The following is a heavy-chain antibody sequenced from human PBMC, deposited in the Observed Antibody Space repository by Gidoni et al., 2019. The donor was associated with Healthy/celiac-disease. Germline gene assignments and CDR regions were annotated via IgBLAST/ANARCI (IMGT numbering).Heavy chain of an antibody. V-gene: IGHV3-23*01. CDR2: ISGSGGST. CDR1: GFTFSSYA. D-gene: IGHD5-12*01. Sequence: EVQLLESGGGLVQPGGSLRLSCAASGFTFSSYAMSWVRQAPGKGLEWVSAISGSGGSTYYADYVKGRFTISRDNTKNTLYLQMNSLRAEDTAVYYCAKDRGVATITGAFDIWGQGTMVTVSS. J-gene: IGHJ3*02. CDR3: AKDRGVATITGAFDI.